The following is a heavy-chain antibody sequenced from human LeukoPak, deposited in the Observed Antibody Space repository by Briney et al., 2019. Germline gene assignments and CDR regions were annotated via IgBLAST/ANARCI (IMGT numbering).Heavy chain of an antibody. J-gene: IGHJ6*04. Sequence: SVKVSCKASGGTFSSYTISWVRQAPGQGLEWMGEIIPIFGTANYAQKFQGRVTITADKSTSTAYMELSSLRSEDTAVYYCASCSPGPYYYYGMDVWGKGTTVTVSS. D-gene: IGHD2-15*01. CDR2: IIPIFGTA. CDR3: ASCSPGPYYYYGMDV. CDR1: GGTFSSYT. V-gene: IGHV1-69*06.